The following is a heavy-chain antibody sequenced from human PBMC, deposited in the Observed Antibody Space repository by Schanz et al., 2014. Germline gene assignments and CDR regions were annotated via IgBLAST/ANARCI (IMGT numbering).Heavy chain of an antibody. CDR3: AKYRGYYRVSGSYRELEY. CDR2: IGVDGTTT. D-gene: IGHD3-10*01. V-gene: IGHV3-23*01. CDR1: GFAFSSYG. Sequence: EVQLLESGGGLVQPGGSLRLSCLASGFAFSSYGMNWLRQAPGKGLEWVSVIGVDGTTTYYADSVKGRFTISRDNSKNTLYLQMNSLRPEDTAVDYCAKYRGYYRVSGSYRELEYWGQGTLVTVSS. J-gene: IGHJ4*02.